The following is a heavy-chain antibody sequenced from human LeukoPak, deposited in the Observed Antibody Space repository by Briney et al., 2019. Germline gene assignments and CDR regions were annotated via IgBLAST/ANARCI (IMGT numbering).Heavy chain of an antibody. CDR2: INPSGGST. D-gene: IGHD2-15*01. V-gene: IGHV1-46*01. CDR3: ARDPEGIFPDY. Sequence: ASVKVSCKASGYTFTGYYMHWVRQAPGQGLEWMGIINPSGGSTSYAQKFQGRVTMTRDTSTSTVYMELSSLRSEDTAVYYCARDPEGIFPDYWGQGTLVTVSS. J-gene: IGHJ4*02. CDR1: GYTFTGYY.